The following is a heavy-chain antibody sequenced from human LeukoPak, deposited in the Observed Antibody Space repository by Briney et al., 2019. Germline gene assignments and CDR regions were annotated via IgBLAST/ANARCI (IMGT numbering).Heavy chain of an antibody. Sequence: PGGSLRLSCAASGFTFSSYAMHWVRQAPGKGLEWVALIPYDGSNKYYADSVKGRFTVSRDNSKNTLYLQMNSLRAEDTAVYYCAKGAIAARPNGLFDYWGQGTLVTVSS. D-gene: IGHD6-6*01. J-gene: IGHJ4*02. CDR2: IPYDGSNK. CDR1: GFTFSSYA. V-gene: IGHV3-30*04. CDR3: AKGAIAARPNGLFDY.